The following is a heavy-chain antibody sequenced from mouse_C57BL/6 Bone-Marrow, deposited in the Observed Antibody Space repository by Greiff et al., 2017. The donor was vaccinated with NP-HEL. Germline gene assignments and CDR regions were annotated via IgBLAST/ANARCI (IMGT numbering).Heavy chain of an antibody. V-gene: IGHV1-64*01. CDR1: GYTFTSYW. CDR2: IHPNSGST. D-gene: IGHD4-1*01. J-gene: IGHJ3*01. CDR3: ALNWPWFAY. Sequence: QLQQSGAELVKPGASVKLSCKASGYTFTSYWMHWVKQRPGQGLEWIGMIHPNSGSTNYNEKFKSKATLTVDKSSSTAYMQLSSLTSEDSAVYYCALNWPWFAYWGQGTLVTVSA.